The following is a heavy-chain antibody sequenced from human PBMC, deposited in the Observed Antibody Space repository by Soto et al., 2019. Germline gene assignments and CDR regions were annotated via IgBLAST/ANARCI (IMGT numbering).Heavy chain of an antibody. CDR2: ISWNSGSI. CDR3: SKSRLVWFGECFFDY. V-gene: IGHV3-9*01. Sequence: GGSLRLSCAASGFTFDDYAMHWVRQAPGKGLEWVSGISWNSGSIGYADSVKGRFTIPRDNAKNSLYLQMNSLRAEDTTLYYGSKSRLVWFGECFFDYWGQGTLVTVSS. J-gene: IGHJ4*02. D-gene: IGHD3-10*01. CDR1: GFTFDDYA.